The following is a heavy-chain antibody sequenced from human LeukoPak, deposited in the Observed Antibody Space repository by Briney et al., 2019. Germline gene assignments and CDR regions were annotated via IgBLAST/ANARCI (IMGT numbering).Heavy chain of an antibody. CDR2: IYYTGST. CDR1: GGSVSDYY. J-gene: IGHJ4*02. CDR3: ATGVHGIAAAGDYYFDY. V-gene: IGHV4-59*02. Sequence: SETLSLTCTVSGGSVSDYYWSWIRQSPGKGLEWIGYIYYTGSTSYNPSLRSRVTMSADTSKNQFSLKLSSVTAADTAVYYCATGVHGIAAAGDYYFDYWGQGTLVTVSS. D-gene: IGHD6-13*01.